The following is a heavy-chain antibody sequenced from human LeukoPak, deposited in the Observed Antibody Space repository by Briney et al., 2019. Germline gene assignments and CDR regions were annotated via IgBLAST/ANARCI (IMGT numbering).Heavy chain of an antibody. V-gene: IGHV3-30*02. Sequence: GGSLRLSCAASGFTFSSYGMHWVRQAPGKGLEWVAFIRYDGSNKYYADSVKGRFTISRDNSKNTLYLQMNSLRAEDTAVYYCARDLYSSSSGGDYYYYMDVWGKGTTVTVSS. CDR3: ARDLYSSSSGGDYYYYMDV. D-gene: IGHD6-6*01. CDR2: IRYDGSNK. CDR1: GFTFSSYG. J-gene: IGHJ6*03.